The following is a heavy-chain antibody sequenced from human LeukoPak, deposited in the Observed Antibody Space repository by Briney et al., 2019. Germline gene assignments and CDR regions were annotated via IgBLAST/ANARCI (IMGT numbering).Heavy chain of an antibody. V-gene: IGHV1-46*01. D-gene: IGHD3-3*01. CDR1: GYTFTSYY. CDR3: ARGAVVGIIGDYFDY. CDR2: INPSGGST. J-gene: IGHJ4*02. Sequence: ASVKVSCKASGYTFTSYYMHWVRQAPGQGLEWMEIINPSGGSTSYAQKFQGRVTMTRDMSTSTVYMELSSLRSEDTAVYYCARGAVVGIIGDYFDYWGQGTLVTVSS.